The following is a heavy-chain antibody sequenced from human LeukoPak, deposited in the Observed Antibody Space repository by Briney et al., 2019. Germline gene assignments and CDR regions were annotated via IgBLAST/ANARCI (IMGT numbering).Heavy chain of an antibody. V-gene: IGHV4-4*08. Sequence: SETLSLTCSVSGASINSYYWNWIRQPPGKGLEWIGNTYSSGSTYYNPSLKSRVTISVDTSKNQFSLKLSSVTAADTAVYYCARHAVRGVIITELNYFDYWGQGTLVTVSS. D-gene: IGHD3-10*01. J-gene: IGHJ4*02. CDR2: TYSSGST. CDR3: ARHAVRGVIITELNYFDY. CDR1: GASINSYY.